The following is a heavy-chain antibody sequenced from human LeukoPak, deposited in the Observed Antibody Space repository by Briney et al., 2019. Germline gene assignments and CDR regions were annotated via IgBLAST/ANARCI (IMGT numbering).Heavy chain of an antibody. V-gene: IGHV1-18*01. J-gene: IGHJ2*01. CDR2: SSAYNGNT. Sequence: ASVKVSCKASGGTFSSYAISWVRQAPGQGLEWMGWSSAYNGNTNYAQKLQGRVTMTTDTSTSTAYMELRSLRSDDTAVYYCARDRDYGDYVFHWYFDLWGRGTLVAVSS. D-gene: IGHD4-17*01. CDR3: ARDRDYGDYVFHWYFDL. CDR1: GGTFSSYA.